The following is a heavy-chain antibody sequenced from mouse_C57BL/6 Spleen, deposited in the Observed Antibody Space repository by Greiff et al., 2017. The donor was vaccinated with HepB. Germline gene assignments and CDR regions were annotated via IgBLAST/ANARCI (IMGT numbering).Heavy chain of an antibody. Sequence: EVQLQQSGTVLARPGASVKMSCKTSGYTFTSYWMHWVKQRPGQGLEWIGAIYPGNSDTSYNQKFKGKAKLTAVTSASTAYMELSSLTNEDSAVYYSTSYSNYDLYWYFDVWGTGTTVTVSS. CDR2: IYPGNSDT. D-gene: IGHD2-5*01. V-gene: IGHV1-5*01. CDR1: GYTFTSYW. CDR3: TSYSNYDLYWYFDV. J-gene: IGHJ1*03.